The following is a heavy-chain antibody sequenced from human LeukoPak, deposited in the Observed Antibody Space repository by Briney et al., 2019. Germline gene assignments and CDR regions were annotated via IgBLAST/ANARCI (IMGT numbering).Heavy chain of an antibody. CDR1: GGSISSGDYY. CDR2: IFYSGST. J-gene: IGHJ2*01. V-gene: IGHV4-61*08. D-gene: IGHD6-6*01. CDR3: ATRRLSSSSSDWYFDL. Sequence: SETLSLTCTVSGGSISSGDYYWSWIRQPPGKGLEWIGYIFYSGSTNYNPSLKSRVTISVDTSKNQFSLKLSSVTAADTAVYYCATRRLSSSSSDWYFDLWGRGTLVTVSS.